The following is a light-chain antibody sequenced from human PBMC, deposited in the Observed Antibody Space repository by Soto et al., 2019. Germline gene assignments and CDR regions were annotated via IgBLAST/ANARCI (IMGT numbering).Light chain of an antibody. Sequence: DIQMTQSPSSLSASVGDRVTITCRASQSISSYLNWYQQKPGKAPKFLIYEASSLQSGVPSRFSGSGSGTDFTLTISSLQPEDFATYYCQQSYSTPPTFGQGTRLEIK. J-gene: IGKJ5*01. CDR1: QSISSY. CDR3: QQSYSTPPT. CDR2: EAS. V-gene: IGKV1-39*01.